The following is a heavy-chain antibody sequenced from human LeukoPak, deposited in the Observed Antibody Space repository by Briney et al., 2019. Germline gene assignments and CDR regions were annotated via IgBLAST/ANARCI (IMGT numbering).Heavy chain of an antibody. V-gene: IGHV3-23*01. J-gene: IGHJ5*02. CDR1: GFTFSRYA. CDR2: IRASGDST. CDR3: AKARSITMVRGSPSDP. Sequence: GGSLRLSCAASGFTFSRYAMSWVRQAPGKGLEWVSGIRASGDSTYYADSVKGRFTITRDNSKNTLYLYMNSLRAEDTAVYYCAKARSITMVRGSPSDPWGQRTLVTVSS. D-gene: IGHD3-10*01.